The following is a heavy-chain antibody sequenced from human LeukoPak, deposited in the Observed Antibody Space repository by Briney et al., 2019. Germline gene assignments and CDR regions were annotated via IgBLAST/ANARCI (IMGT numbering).Heavy chain of an antibody. D-gene: IGHD3-16*02. Sequence: GGSLRLSCAASGFTFSSYVVHWVRQAPGKGLERVSSISSSSSYIYYADSVKGRFTISRDNAKNSLYLQMNSLRAEDTAVYYCARNQEYYDYVWGSYRVYAFDIWGQGTMVTVSS. J-gene: IGHJ3*02. CDR3: ARNQEYYDYVWGSYRVYAFDI. V-gene: IGHV3-21*01. CDR2: ISSSSSYI. CDR1: GFTFSSYV.